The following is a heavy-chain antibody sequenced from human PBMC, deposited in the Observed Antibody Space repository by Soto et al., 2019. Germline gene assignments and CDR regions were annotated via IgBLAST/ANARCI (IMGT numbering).Heavy chain of an antibody. CDR3: ASGNSAHWF. V-gene: IGHV3-64*01. CDR2: ISGNGVNT. CDR1: GFTFSDYS. J-gene: IGHJ4*02. Sequence: VQLVESGGDLVQPGGSLRLSCAASGFTFSDYSISWVRQAPGSGPEFVSSISGNGVNTYFGNSVKDRFTISRDNSKNTVYLQMGSLRAEDTAVYYCASGNSAHWFWGQGTLVTVSS. D-gene: IGHD3-9*01.